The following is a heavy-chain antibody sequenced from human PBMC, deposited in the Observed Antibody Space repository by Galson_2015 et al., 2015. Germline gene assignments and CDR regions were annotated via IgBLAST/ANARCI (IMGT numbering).Heavy chain of an antibody. CDR2: ISYDGSNK. Sequence: SLRLSCAASGFTFSSYGMHWVRQAPGKGLEWVAVISYDGSNKYYADSVKGRFTISRDNSKNTLYLQMNSLRAEDTAVYYCAKGLYSSSYLVGGYWGQGTLVTVSS. D-gene: IGHD6-6*01. V-gene: IGHV3-30*18. CDR1: GFTFSSYG. CDR3: AKGLYSSSYLVGGY. J-gene: IGHJ4*02.